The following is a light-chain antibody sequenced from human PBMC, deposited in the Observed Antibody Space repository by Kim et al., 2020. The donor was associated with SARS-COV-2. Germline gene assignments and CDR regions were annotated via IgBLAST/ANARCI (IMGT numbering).Light chain of an antibody. CDR1: TLPEKQ. CDR3: QSADGSGTYV. CDR2: KDN. Sequence: VSPGQTARITCSGDTLPEKQTDWYQQKSGQAPLLVIYKDNERPSGIPGRFSGSSSGTTVTLTISGVQAEDDADYYCQSADGSGTYVFGTGTQLTVL. V-gene: IGLV3-25*03. J-gene: IGLJ1*01.